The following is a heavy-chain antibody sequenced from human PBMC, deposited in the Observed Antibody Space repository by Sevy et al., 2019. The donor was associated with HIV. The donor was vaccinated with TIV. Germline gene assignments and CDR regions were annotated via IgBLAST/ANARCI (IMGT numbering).Heavy chain of an antibody. V-gene: IGHV3-49*04. CDR3: TRWKAAQSIFDY. J-gene: IGHJ4*02. CDR1: GFTFGDYC. D-gene: IGHD6-13*01. Sequence: GGSLRLSCTASGFTFGDYCMSWVRQAPGKGLEWVAFRKRDVYGGTVDHAASVRGRFVISRDDSKTIAYLQMNDLKTEDTGVYYCTRWKAAQSIFDYWGQGALVTVSS. CDR2: RKRDVYGGTV.